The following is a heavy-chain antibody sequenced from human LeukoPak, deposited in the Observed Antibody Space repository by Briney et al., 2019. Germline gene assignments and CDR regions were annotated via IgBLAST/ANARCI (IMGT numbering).Heavy chain of an antibody. CDR3: ARGVFRGGLTYYYYYHMDV. J-gene: IGHJ6*03. V-gene: IGHV1-24*01. CDR2: FDPEDGET. Sequence: GASVKVSCKVSGYTLTELSMHWVRQAPGKGLEWMGGFDPEDGETIYAQKFQGRVTMTEDTSTDTAYMELSSLRSEDTAVYYCARGVFRGGLTYYYYYHMDVWGKGTTVTVSS. CDR1: GYTLTELS. D-gene: IGHD2-15*01.